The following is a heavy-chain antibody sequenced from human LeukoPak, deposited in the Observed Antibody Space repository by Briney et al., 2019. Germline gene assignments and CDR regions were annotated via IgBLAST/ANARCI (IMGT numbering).Heavy chain of an antibody. V-gene: IGHV3-30*04. CDR2: ISYDGSNK. CDR3: GRGHWGLDY. Sequence: GGSLRLSCAASGFTFSSYAMHWVRQAPGKGLEWVAVISYDGSNKYYADSVKGRFTISRDNSKNTLYLQMNSLRAEDTAVYYCGRGHWGLDYWGQGALVTVSS. D-gene: IGHD7-27*01. J-gene: IGHJ4*02. CDR1: GFTFSSYA.